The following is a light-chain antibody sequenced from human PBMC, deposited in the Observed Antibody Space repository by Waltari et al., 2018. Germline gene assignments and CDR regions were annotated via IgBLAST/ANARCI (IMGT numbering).Light chain of an antibody. Sequence: DIQMTQSTSSLSASVGDRVTITCQARQDIRNYLTWYQQKPGKAPKLLIYDASNLQTGGPSRFSGSGSGTDFTFTISRLQPEDFATYYCQHYDNLPPTFGQGTRLDIK. J-gene: IGKJ5*01. CDR2: DAS. CDR3: QHYDNLPPT. V-gene: IGKV1-33*01. CDR1: QDIRNY.